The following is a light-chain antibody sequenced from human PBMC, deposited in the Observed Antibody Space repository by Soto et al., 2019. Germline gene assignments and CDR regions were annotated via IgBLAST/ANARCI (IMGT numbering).Light chain of an antibody. Sequence: QSALAQPASVSGSPGQSITISCTGTSSDVGGYNFVSWYQHHPGKAPKLMIYDVSKRPSGVSNRFSGSKSGNTASLTISGLQAEDEDEDHCSSYSSISSLVVFGGGTKVTVL. V-gene: IGLV2-14*03. CDR3: SSYSSISSLVV. J-gene: IGLJ2*01. CDR1: SSDVGGYNF. CDR2: DVS.